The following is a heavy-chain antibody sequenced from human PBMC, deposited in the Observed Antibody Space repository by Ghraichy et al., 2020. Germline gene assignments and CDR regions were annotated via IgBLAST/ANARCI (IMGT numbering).Heavy chain of an antibody. CDR2: IYHSGST. J-gene: IGHJ4*02. CDR1: GYSISSGYY. V-gene: IGHV4-38-2*02. CDR3: ASGDCSGGSCTDYFDY. Sequence: SETLSLTCTVSGYSISSGYYWGWIRQPPGKGLEWIGSIYHSGSTYYNPSLKSRVTISVDTSKNQFSLKLSSVTAADTAVYYCASGDCSGGSCTDYFDYWGQGTLVTVSS. D-gene: IGHD2-15*01.